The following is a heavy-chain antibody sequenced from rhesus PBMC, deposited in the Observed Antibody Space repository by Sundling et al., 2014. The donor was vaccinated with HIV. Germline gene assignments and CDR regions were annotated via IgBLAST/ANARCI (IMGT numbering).Heavy chain of an antibody. CDR2: INTDGGFT. Sequence: EVQLVESGGGLAKPGGSLRLSCTASGFTFSSYYMYWVRQAPGKGLEGVSAINTDGGFTSYVDSVKGRFTISRDNSKNTLSLQMNSLRPEDTAVYYCAKGGYYGSSYGYYGLDSWGQGVVVTVSS. CDR3: AKGGYYGSSYGYYGLDS. D-gene: IGHD4-29*01. CDR1: GFTFSSYY. J-gene: IGHJ6*01. V-gene: IGHV3S42*01.